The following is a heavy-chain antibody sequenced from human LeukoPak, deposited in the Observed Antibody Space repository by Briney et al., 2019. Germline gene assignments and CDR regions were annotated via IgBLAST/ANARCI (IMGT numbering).Heavy chain of an antibody. J-gene: IGHJ3*02. Sequence: GGSLRLSCAASGFTFSSYAMSWVRQAPGKGLEWVSAISGSGGSTYYADSVKGRFTISRDNSKNTLYLQMNSLRAEDTAVYYCAKSVMITFGEVIGAFDIWGQGTMVTVSS. CDR1: GFTFSSYA. D-gene: IGHD3-16*02. CDR3: AKSVMITFGEVIGAFDI. V-gene: IGHV3-23*01. CDR2: ISGSGGST.